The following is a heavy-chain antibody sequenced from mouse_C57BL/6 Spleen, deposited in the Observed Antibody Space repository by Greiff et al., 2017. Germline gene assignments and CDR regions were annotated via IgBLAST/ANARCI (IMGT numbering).Heavy chain of an antibody. CDR1: GYTFTSYW. D-gene: IGHD2-2*01. V-gene: IGHV1-50*01. CDR3: ARGGLRDFDY. CDR2: IDPSDSYT. Sequence: QVQLQQPGAELVKPGASVKLSCKASGYTFTSYWMQWVKQRPGQGLEWIGEIDPSDSYTNYNQKFKGKATLTVDTSSSTAYMQLSSLASEDSAVYYCARGGLRDFDYWGQGTTLTVSS. J-gene: IGHJ2*01.